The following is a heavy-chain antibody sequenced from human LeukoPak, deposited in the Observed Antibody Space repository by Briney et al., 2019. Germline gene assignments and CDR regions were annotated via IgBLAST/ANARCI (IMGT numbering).Heavy chain of an antibody. CDR3: AKGGNYAPLDY. V-gene: IGHV3-23*01. CDR2: ISSSGSDT. CDR1: GFTFSSYW. Sequence: GGSLRLSCAASGFTFSSYWMHWVRQAPGKGLEWVSAISSSGSDTIYTDSVKDRFTISRDNTRNTLYLQMNSLRAEDTAVYYCAKGGNYAPLDYWGQGTLVTVSS. J-gene: IGHJ4*02. D-gene: IGHD1-7*01.